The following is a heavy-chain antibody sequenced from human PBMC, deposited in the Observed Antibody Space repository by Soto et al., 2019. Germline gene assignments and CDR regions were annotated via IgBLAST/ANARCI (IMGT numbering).Heavy chain of an antibody. Sequence: QVQLQESGPGLVKPSGTLSLTCAVSGGSISSSNWWSWVRQPPGKGLEWIGEIYHSGSTNYNPSLKSRVTVSVDKSNNRFSLKLSSVTAADTAVDYCARGGAVAGTPGAYWGQGTLVTVSS. CDR3: ARGGAVAGTPGAY. V-gene: IGHV4-4*02. CDR2: IYHSGST. J-gene: IGHJ4*02. CDR1: GGSISSSNW. D-gene: IGHD6-19*01.